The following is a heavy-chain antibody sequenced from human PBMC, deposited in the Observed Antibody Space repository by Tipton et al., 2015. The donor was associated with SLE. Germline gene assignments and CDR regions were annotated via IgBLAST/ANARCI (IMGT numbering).Heavy chain of an antibody. D-gene: IGHD3-22*01. Sequence: TLSLTCTVSGGSISSYYWSWIRQPPGKGLEWIGYIYYSGSTNYNPSLKSRVTISVDTSKNQFSLKLSSVTAADTAVYFCARRLFDGSGSIWGQGTLVTVSS. V-gene: IGHV4-59*01. CDR2: IYYSGST. CDR1: GGSISSYY. J-gene: IGHJ4*02. CDR3: ARRLFDGSGSI.